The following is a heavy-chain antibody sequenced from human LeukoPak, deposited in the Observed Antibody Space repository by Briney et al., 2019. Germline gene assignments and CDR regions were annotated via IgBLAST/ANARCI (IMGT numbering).Heavy chain of an antibody. CDR1: TFTFGSYA. CDR3: ARDRMAATLYYLDS. D-gene: IGHD1-26*01. J-gene: IGHJ4*02. CDR2: ISYDGSNQ. V-gene: IGHV3-30-3*01. Sequence: GRSLRLSCAASTFTFGSYAMHWVRQAPGKGLEWVAVISYDGSNQFYADSVKGRSTVSRDNSNNTLYLQMNSLRVEDTAVYYCARDRMAATLYYLDSWGQGTLVTVSS.